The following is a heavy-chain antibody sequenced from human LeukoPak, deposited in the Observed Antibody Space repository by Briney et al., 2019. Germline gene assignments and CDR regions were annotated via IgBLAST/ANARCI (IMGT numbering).Heavy chain of an antibody. CDR3: AREEYYYMEV. CDR2: INNDGSGP. V-gene: IGHV3-74*01. CDR1: GFTFSQYW. Sequence: GGSLRLSCAASGFTFSQYWMHWVRQTPGKGLVWVSRINNDGSGPSYADSVKGRFTISRDNAKNTLYLQMNSLRVEDTAVYYCAREEYYYMEVWGKGTTVTVSS. J-gene: IGHJ6*03.